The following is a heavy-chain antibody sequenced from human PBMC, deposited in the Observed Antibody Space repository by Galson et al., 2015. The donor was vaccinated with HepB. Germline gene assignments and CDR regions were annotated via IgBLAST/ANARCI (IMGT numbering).Heavy chain of an antibody. CDR2: ISGSGGST. J-gene: IGHJ2*01. V-gene: IGHV3-23*01. CDR3: AKSAAAMAASGRYLDL. CDR1: GFTFSNYA. D-gene: IGHD6-19*01. Sequence: SLRLSCAASGFTFSNYAMTWVRQAPGKGLEWVSTISGSGGSTYYADSVKGRFTISRNNSKNTLYLQMNSLRVEDTAVYYCAKSAAAMAASGRYLDLWGRGTLVTVSS.